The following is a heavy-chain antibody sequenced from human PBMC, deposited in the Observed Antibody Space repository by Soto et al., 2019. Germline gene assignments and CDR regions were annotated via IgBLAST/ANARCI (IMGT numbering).Heavy chain of an antibody. CDR1: GGSISSGDYY. D-gene: IGHD2-8*01. CDR2: ILYSGTT. J-gene: IGHJ4*02. CDR3: ARNGALDY. Sequence: QVQLQESGPGLVKPSQTLSLTCTVSGGSISSGDYYWSWIRQPPGKCLEWIGYILYSGTTNYNPSLESRLTVSVDTSKNQFSLKLTSVTAADPAVYYCARNGALDYWGRGTLVTVSS. V-gene: IGHV4-30-4*01.